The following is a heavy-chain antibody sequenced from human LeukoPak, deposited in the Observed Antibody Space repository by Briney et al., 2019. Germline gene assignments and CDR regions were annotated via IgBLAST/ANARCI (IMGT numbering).Heavy chain of an antibody. D-gene: IGHD3-9*01. CDR1: GGSISSYY. J-gene: IGHJ3*02. CDR3: ASENILTGYYFHSFDI. Sequence: SETLSLTRTVSGGSISSYYWSWIRQPPGKGLEWIGYIYYSGSTNYNPSLKSRVTISVDTSKNQFSLKLSSVTAADTAVYYCASENILTGYYFHSFDIWGQGTMVTVSS. CDR2: IYYSGST. V-gene: IGHV4-59*01.